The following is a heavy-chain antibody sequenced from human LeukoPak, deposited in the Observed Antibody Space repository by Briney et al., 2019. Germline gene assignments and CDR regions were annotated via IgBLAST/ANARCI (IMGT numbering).Heavy chain of an antibody. V-gene: IGHV3-7*05. CDR1: GFTFSGYW. D-gene: IGHD1-1*01. CDR2: VKQDGIQK. CDR3: ARFRGTGFDY. Sequence: GGSLRLSCAASGFTFSGYWMTWVRQAPGKGLEWVANVKQDGIQKYYVDSVKGRFTISRDNAKNSVYLQMNSLRAEDTGVYYCARFRGTGFDYWGQGTLVTVSS. J-gene: IGHJ4*02.